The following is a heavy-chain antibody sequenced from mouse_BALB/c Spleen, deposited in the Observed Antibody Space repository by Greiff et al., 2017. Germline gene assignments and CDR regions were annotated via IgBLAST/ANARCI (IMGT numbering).Heavy chain of an antibody. CDR1: GFTFSSYG. CDR2: INSNGGST. CDR3: AREGGYEAWFAY. D-gene: IGHD2-2*01. Sequence: EVKLQESGGGLVQPGGSLKLSCAASGFTFSSYGMSWVRQTPDKRLELVATINSNGGSTYYPDSVKGRFTISRDNAKNTLYLQMSSLKSEDTAMYYCAREGGYEAWFAYWGQGTLVTVSA. V-gene: IGHV5-6-3*01. J-gene: IGHJ3*01.